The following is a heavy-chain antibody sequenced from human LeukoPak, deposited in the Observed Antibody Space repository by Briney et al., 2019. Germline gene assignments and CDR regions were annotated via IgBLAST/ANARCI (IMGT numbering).Heavy chain of an antibody. CDR1: GYTFTGYY. Sequence: ASVEVSCKASGYTFTGYYMHWVRQAPGQGLEWMGRINPNSGGTNYAQKFQGRVTMTRDTSISTAYMELSRLRSDDTAVYYCARVGRCSSTSCYAGYDSSGYYYVNAFDIWGQGTMVTVSS. J-gene: IGHJ3*02. D-gene: IGHD2-2*01. CDR2: INPNSGGT. V-gene: IGHV1-2*06. CDR3: ARVGRCSSTSCYAGYDSSGYYYVNAFDI.